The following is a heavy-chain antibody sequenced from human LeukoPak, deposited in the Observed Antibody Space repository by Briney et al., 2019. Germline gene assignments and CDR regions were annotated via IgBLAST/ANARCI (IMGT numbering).Heavy chain of an antibody. CDR3: ASGFLDDFWSGHF. V-gene: IGHV3-7*01. J-gene: IGHJ4*02. CDR2: IKQDGSEK. D-gene: IGHD3-3*01. CDR1: EFTYW. Sequence: GRSLRLSCAASEFTYWMSWVRQAPGKGLEWVANIKQDGSEKYYVDSVKGRFTISRDNAKKSLYLQMNSLRAEDTAVYYCASGFLDDFWSGHFWGQGTLVTVFS.